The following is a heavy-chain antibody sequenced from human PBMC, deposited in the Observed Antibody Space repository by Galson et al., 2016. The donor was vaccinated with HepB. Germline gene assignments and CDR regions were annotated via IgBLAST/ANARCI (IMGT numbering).Heavy chain of an antibody. CDR3: ARSGQQLERWEAGAFDV. CDR2: TYYRSNYRSKWFY. V-gene: IGHV6-1*01. Sequence: CAISGDSVSSYSATWNWIRQSPSSGLEWPGRTYYRSNYRSKWFYDYAVSVKSRITINPDTSKNQFSLQLNSVTPEDAAVYYCARSGQQLERWEAGAFDVWGQGTVVTVAS. J-gene: IGHJ3*01. CDR1: GDSVSSYSAT. D-gene: IGHD1-1*01.